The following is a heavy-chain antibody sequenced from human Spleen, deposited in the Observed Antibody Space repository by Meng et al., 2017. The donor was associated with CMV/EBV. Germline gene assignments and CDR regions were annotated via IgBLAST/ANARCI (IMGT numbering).Heavy chain of an antibody. CDR2: TYYSGRS. CDR1: SISSGDYY. Sequence: SISSGDYYWSWIRQPPGKGLEWIGFTYYSGRSYYHPSLKSRVTMSVDTSKNQFSLRLSSVTAADTAVYYCARTQDCTSTSCYTGFDPWGQGTLVTVSS. J-gene: IGHJ5*02. CDR3: ARTQDCTSTSCYTGFDP. D-gene: IGHD2-2*01. V-gene: IGHV4-30-4*08.